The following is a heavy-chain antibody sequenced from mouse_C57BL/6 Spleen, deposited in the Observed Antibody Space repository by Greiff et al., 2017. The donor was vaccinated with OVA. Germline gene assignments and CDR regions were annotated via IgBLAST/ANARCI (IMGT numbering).Heavy chain of an antibody. J-gene: IGHJ4*01. CDR2: ISDGGSYT. Sequence: EVKLMESGGGLVKPGGSLKLSCAASGFTFSSYAMSWVRQTPEKRLEWVATISDGGSYTYYPDNVKGRFTISRDNAKNNLYLQMSHLKSEDTAMYYCARDRRGFFYAMDYWGQGTSVTVSS. CDR3: ARDRRGFFYAMDY. V-gene: IGHV5-4*01. CDR1: GFTFSSYA.